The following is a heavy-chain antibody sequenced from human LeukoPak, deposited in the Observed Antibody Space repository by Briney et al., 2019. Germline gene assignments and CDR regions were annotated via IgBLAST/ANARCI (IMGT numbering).Heavy chain of an antibody. CDR1: GGSISGYY. CDR3: ARTSPYFYYGMDV. Sequence: SETLSLTCTVSGGSISGYYWSWLRQPPGKGLEGIGYFYYSGSTNYNPSLKSRVTISVDTSKNQSSLKLSSVTAADTAVYYCARTSPYFYYGMDVWGQGTTVTVSS. CDR2: FYYSGST. V-gene: IGHV4-59*08. J-gene: IGHJ6*02. D-gene: IGHD2-2*01.